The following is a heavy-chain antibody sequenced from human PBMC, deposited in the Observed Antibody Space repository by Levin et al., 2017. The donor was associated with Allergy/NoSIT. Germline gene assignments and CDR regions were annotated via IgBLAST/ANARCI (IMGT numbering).Heavy chain of an antibody. CDR2: ISYDGSNK. V-gene: IGHV3-30-3*01. Sequence: GESLKISCAASGFTFSSYAMHWVRQAPGKGLEWVAVISYDGSNKYYADSVKGRFTISRDNSKNTLYLQMNSLRAEDTAVYYCARASPTRRQWLVRTYYYYGMDVWGQGTTVTVSS. CDR1: GFTFSSYA. J-gene: IGHJ6*02. CDR3: ARASPTRRQWLVRTYYYYGMDV. D-gene: IGHD6-19*01.